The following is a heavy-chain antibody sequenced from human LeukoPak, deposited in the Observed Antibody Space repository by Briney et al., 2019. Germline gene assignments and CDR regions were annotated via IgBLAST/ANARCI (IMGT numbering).Heavy chain of an antibody. D-gene: IGHD3-22*01. V-gene: IGHV3-66*01. CDR2: IYSGGST. J-gene: IGHJ4*02. Sequence: PGGSLRLSCAVSGFTVSSNYMSWVRQAPGKGLEWVSVIYSGGSTYYADSVKGRFTISRDNSKNTPYLQMNSLRAEDTAVYYCYSMIVVEIRVINDYWGQGTLVTVSS. CDR1: GFTVSSNY. CDR3: YSMIVVEIRVINDY.